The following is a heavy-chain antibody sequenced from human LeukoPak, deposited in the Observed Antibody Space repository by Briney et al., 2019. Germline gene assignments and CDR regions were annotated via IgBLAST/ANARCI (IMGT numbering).Heavy chain of an antibody. CDR3: ARGTNYYDSSGPLGY. CDR2: ISSSSSTI. J-gene: IGHJ4*02. V-gene: IGHV3-48*01. D-gene: IGHD3-22*01. Sequence: GGSLILSCAASGFTFSSYSMNWVRQAPGKGLEWVSYISSSSSTIYYADSVKGRFTISRDNAKNSLYLQMNSLRAEDTAVYYCARGTNYYDSSGPLGYWGQGTLVTVSS. CDR1: GFTFSSYS.